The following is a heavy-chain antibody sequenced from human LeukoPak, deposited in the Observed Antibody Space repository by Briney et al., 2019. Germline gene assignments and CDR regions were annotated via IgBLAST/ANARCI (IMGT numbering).Heavy chain of an antibody. V-gene: IGHV3-30*18. J-gene: IGHJ4*02. CDR3: AKSDSSGYYYGFSGDY. Sequence: GGSLRLSCAASGFTFSSYGIHWVRQAPGKGLEWVAVISYDGSNKYYADSVKGRFTISRDNSKNTLYLQMNSLRAEDTAVYYCAKSDSSGYYYGFSGDYWGQGTLVTVSS. CDR1: GFTFSSYG. CDR2: ISYDGSNK. D-gene: IGHD3-22*01.